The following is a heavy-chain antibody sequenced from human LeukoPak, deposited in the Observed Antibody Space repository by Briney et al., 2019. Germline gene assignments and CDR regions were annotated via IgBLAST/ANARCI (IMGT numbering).Heavy chain of an antibody. J-gene: IGHJ4*02. D-gene: IGHD2-21*02. CDR2: IKTDGSST. V-gene: IGHV3-74*03. CDR1: GVTFSSYW. Sequence: PGGPLRLSCAVSGVTFSSYWMHWVRQAPGKGLEWVSRIKTDGSSTTYADSVKGRFTISRDNAKNTLYLQMNSLRAEDTAVYYCARSCASDCCHKAPGDYWGQGTLVTVSS. CDR3: ARSCASDCCHKAPGDY.